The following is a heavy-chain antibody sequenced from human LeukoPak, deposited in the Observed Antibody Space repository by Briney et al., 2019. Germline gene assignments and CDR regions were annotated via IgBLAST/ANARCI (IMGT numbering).Heavy chain of an antibody. D-gene: IGHD6-13*01. CDR3: ARQEARPKGGLWSQRLVQGPIDY. CDR2: IYYSGST. J-gene: IGHJ4*02. CDR1: GGSISSSSYY. Sequence: PSETLSLTCTVSGGSISSSSYYWGWIRQPPGKGLEWIGSIYYSGSTYYNPSLKSRVTISVDTSKNQFSLKLSSVTAADTAVYYCARQEARPKGGLWSQRLVQGPIDYWGQGTLVTVSS. V-gene: IGHV4-39*01.